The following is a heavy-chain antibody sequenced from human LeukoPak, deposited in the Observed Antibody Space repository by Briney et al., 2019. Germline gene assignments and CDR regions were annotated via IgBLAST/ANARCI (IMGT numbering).Heavy chain of an antibody. CDR3: AKDMHLGQWLVVGAFDI. CDR2: ISWDGGST. D-gene: IGHD6-19*01. CDR1: GFTFDDYT. V-gene: IGHV3-43*01. J-gene: IGHJ3*02. Sequence: PGGSLRLSCAASGFTFDDYTMHWVRQAPGKGLEWVSLISWDGGSTYYADSVKGRFTISRDNSKNSLYLQMNSLRTEDTALYYCAKDMHLGQWLVVGAFDIWGQGTMVTVSS.